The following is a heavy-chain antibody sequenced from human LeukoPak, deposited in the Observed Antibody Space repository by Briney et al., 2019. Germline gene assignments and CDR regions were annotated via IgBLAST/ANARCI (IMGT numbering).Heavy chain of an antibody. Sequence: GASVNVSCKASGYTFTSYDINWVRQATGQGLEWMGWMNPNSGNTGYAQKFQGRVTMTRNTSISTAYMELSSLRSEDTAVYYCARNFGGNNYELGIGYWGQGTLVTVSS. CDR1: GYTFTSYD. D-gene: IGHD3-16*01. V-gene: IGHV1-8*01. J-gene: IGHJ4*02. CDR3: ARNFGGNNYELGIGY. CDR2: MNPNSGNT.